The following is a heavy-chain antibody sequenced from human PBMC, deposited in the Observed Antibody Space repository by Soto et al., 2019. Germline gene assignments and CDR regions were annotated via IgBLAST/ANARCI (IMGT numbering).Heavy chain of an antibody. CDR1: GGSFSGYY. CDR3: ARGPTTLVRGVIRKYNWFDP. D-gene: IGHD3-10*01. Sequence: SETLSLTCAVYGGSFSGYYWSWIRQPPGKGLEWIGEINHSGSTNYNPSLKSRVTISVDTSKNQFSLKLSSVTAADTAVYYCARGPTTLVRGVIRKYNWFDPWGQGTLVTVSS. V-gene: IGHV4-34*01. CDR2: INHSGST. J-gene: IGHJ5*02.